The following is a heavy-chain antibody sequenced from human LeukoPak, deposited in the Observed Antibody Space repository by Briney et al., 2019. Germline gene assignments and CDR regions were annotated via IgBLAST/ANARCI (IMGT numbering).Heavy chain of an antibody. Sequence: ASVRVSCKASDDTFTPYDVTWVRQAPGQGLEWMGWTSGNNGNRHFAPKFQARVTTTRDRSTSTAYMELRSLKSEDTAVYYCAMRGSGSFYRDYFDLWGQGTLVTVSS. CDR2: TSGNNGNR. D-gene: IGHD3-10*01. CDR3: AMRGSGSFYRDYFDL. CDR1: DDTFTPYD. J-gene: IGHJ4*02. V-gene: IGHV1-18*01.